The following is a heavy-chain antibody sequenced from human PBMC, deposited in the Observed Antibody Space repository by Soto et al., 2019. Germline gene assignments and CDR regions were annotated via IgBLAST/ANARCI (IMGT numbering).Heavy chain of an antibody. J-gene: IGHJ4*02. Sequence: GGSLRLSCTASGFPCVDYAMSWFRQAPGKGLEWVGFIRSKGYGGTPEYAASVKGRFTISRDDSKSIAYLQMNSLKTEDTAVYFCTRVLPVAKAYFDYWGQGTLVTVSS. CDR3: TRVLPVAKAYFDY. CDR1: GFPCVDYA. CDR2: IRSKGYGGTP. V-gene: IGHV3-49*03. D-gene: IGHD2-2*01.